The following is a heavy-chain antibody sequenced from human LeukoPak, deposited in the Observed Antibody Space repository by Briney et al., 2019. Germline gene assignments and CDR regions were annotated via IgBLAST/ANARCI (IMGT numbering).Heavy chain of an antibody. J-gene: IGHJ3*02. CDR1: GYTFTGYY. V-gene: IGHV1-2*02. D-gene: IGHD2-2*02. CDR3: ARVVCSSTSCYKDGLDI. CDR2: INPNSGGT. Sequence: ASVKVSCKASGYTFTGYYMHWVRQAPGQGREWMGWINPNSGGTNYAQTFQGRVTMTRDTSISTAYMELSRLRSDDTAVYYCARVVCSSTSCYKDGLDIWGQGTMVTVSS.